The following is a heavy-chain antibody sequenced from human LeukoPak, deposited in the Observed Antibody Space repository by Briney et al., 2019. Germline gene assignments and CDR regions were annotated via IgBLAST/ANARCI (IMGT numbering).Heavy chain of an antibody. V-gene: IGHV3-74*03. D-gene: IGHD3-10*01. J-gene: IGHJ5*02. CDR2: INSDGSGT. CDR1: GFTFSRYW. CDR3: ARAGGPEGWFDP. Sequence: VGSLRLSCAASGFTFSRYWMHWVRQAPGKGLVWVSRINSDGSGTMYADSVKGRFTISRDNAKNTLYLQMNSLRAEDTAVYYCARAGGPEGWFDPWGQGTLVTVSS.